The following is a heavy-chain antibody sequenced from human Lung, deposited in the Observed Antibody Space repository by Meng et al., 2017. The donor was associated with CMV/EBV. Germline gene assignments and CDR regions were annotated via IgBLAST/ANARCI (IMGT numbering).Heavy chain of an antibody. J-gene: IGHJ4*02. D-gene: IGHD3-22*01. CDR1: GDSVSANNAA. CDR3: ARGYDNSLDY. V-gene: IGHV6-1*01. Sequence: SETLSLTCAISGDSVSANNAAWNWFRQSPSRGLEWLGRAYYRSKWYTDYAVSVKRRTSINPDTSKNQFSLQLTSVTTEDTAVYYCARGYDNSLDYWGQGTLVTVSS. CDR2: AYYRSKWYT.